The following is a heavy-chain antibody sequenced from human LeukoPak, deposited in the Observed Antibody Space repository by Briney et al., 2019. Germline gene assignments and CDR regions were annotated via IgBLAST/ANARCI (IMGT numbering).Heavy chain of an antibody. J-gene: IGHJ1*01. V-gene: IGHV6-1*01. CDR3: AREMYYYDSSGYQMAEYFQH. CDR2: TYYRPKWYN. CDR1: GDSVSSNSAA. D-gene: IGHD3-22*01. Sequence: SQTLSLTCAISGDSVSSNSAAWNWIGQSPSRGLEWLGRTYYRPKWYNDYAVSVKSRITINPDTSKNQFSLQLNSVTPEDTAVYYCAREMYYYDSSGYQMAEYFQHWGQGTLVTVSS.